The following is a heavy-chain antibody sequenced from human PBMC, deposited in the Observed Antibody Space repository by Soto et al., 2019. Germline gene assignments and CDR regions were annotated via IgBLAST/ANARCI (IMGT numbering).Heavy chain of an antibody. CDR1: GFTSSSYA. CDR2: IGGSGGSK. CDR3: AKDPEYGPY. D-gene: IGHD6-6*01. Sequence: GGSLRRSCAASGFTSSSYAMSWVRQAPGKGLEWVSAIGGSGGSKVYADSVKGRFTISRDNSKNTLYLLRNSLRAEDPAVYYCAKDPEYGPYWRQGTLVTVPS. J-gene: IGHJ4*02. V-gene: IGHV3-23*01.